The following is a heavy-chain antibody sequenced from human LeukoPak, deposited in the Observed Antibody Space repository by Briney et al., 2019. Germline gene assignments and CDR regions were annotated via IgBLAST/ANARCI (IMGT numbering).Heavy chain of an antibody. J-gene: IGHJ6*03. CDR2: INPNSGGT. D-gene: IGHD3-10*01. CDR3: ARGVVRGVFGTDYYYYYMDV. CDR1: GYTLSGYY. Sequence: ASVKVSCKASGYTLSGYYVHWVRQAPGQGLEWMGWINPNSGGTNYAQKFQGRVTMTTDTSTSTAYMELRSLRSDDTAVYYCARGVVRGVFGTDYYYYYMDVWSKGTTVTISS. V-gene: IGHV1-2*02.